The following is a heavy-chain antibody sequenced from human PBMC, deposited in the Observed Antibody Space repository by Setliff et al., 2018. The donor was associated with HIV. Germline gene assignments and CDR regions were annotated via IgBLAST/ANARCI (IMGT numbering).Heavy chain of an antibody. V-gene: IGHV4-34*01. J-gene: IGHJ4*02. Sequence: PSETLSLTCAVYGGSFSGYYWSWIRQPPGKGLEWIGEINHSGSTNYNPSLKSRVTISVDTSKNQFSLKLRSVTGADTAVYYCARVSSVIELQGGDYFDSWGQGLLVTVSS. CDR2: INHSGST. D-gene: IGHD1-7*01. CDR3: ARVSSVIELQGGDYFDS. CDR1: GGSFSGYY.